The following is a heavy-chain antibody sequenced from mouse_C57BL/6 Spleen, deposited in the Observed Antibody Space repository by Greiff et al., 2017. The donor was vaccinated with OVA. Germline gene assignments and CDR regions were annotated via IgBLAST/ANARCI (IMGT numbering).Heavy chain of an antibody. CDR3: ARTMVTTGAMDY. V-gene: IGHV1-64*01. CDR2: IHPNSGST. J-gene: IGHJ4*01. Sequence: QVQLQQPGAELVKPGASVKLSCKASGYTFTGYWMHWVKQRPGQGLEWIGMIHPNSGSTNYNEKFKSKATLTVDKSSSTAYMQLSSLTSEDSAVYYCARTMVTTGAMDYWGQGTSVTVSS. CDR1: GYTFTGYW. D-gene: IGHD2-2*01.